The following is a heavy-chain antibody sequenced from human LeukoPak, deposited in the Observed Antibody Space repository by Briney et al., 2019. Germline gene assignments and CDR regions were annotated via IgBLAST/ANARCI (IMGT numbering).Heavy chain of an antibody. CDR1: GYTFTSYA. D-gene: IGHD3/OR15-3a*01. J-gene: IGHJ6*02. V-gene: IGHV1-3*01. CDR3: ARDDFSYYYGMDV. Sequence: ASVKVSCKASGYTFTSYAMHWVCQAPGQRLEWMGWINAGNASTSYAQKFQGRVTMTRDTSTSTVYMELSSLRSEDTAVYYCARDDFSYYYGMDVWGQGTTVTVSS. CDR2: INAGNAST.